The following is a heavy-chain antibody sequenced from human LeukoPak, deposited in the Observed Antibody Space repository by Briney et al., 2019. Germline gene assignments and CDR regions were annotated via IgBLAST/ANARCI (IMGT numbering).Heavy chain of an antibody. J-gene: IGHJ4*02. CDR3: ARAGGYDPFDY. CDR2: IYYSGSS. Sequence: PSQTLSLTCTVSGGSISSGGYYWSRIRQNPEKGLEWIGYIYYSGSSYYNPSLNSRVTISVDTSKNQFSLNLNSVTAADTAVYYCARAGGYDPFDYWGQGTLVTVSS. D-gene: IGHD5-12*01. V-gene: IGHV4-31*03. CDR1: GGSISSGGYY.